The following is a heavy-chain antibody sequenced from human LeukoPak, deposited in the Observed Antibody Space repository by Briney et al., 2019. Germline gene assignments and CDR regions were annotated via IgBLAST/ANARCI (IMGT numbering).Heavy chain of an antibody. Sequence: SQTLSLTCTVSGGSISSGGYYWSWIRQHPGKGLEWIGYIYYSGSTYYNPSLKSRVTISVDTSKNRFSLKLSSVTAADTAVYYCARGAIAAQYYYGMDVWGQGTTVTVSS. D-gene: IGHD6-6*01. CDR1: GGSISSGGYY. V-gene: IGHV4-31*03. J-gene: IGHJ6*02. CDR2: IYYSGST. CDR3: ARGAIAAQYYYGMDV.